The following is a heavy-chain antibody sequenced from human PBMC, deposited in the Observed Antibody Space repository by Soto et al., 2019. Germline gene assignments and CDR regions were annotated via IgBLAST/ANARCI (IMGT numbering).Heavy chain of an antibody. CDR1: GFTFSGSA. CDR3: TSLESGIAGN. J-gene: IGHJ4*02. CDR2: IRSKANSYAT. D-gene: IGHD6-13*01. V-gene: IGHV3-73*02. Sequence: EVQLVESGGGLVQPGGSLKLSCAASGFTFSGSAMHWVRQASGKGLEWVGRIRSKANSYATAYAASVKGRFTISRDDSKNTAYLQMNSLKTEDTAVYYCTSLESGIAGNWGQGTLDTVSS.